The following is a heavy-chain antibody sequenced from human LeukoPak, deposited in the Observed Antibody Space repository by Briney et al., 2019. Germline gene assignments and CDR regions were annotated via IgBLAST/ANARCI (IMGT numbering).Heavy chain of an antibody. CDR3: ARDSSTYYDYVWGSYRFDLFDY. CDR2: IKQDGSEK. J-gene: IGHJ4*02. CDR1: GFTFSSYW. Sequence: GGSLRLSCAASGFTFSSYWMSWVRQAPGKGLEWVANIKQDGSEKYYVDSVKGRFAISRDNAKNSLYLQMNSLRAEDTAVYYCARDSSTYYDYVWGSYRFDLFDYWGQGTLVTVSS. D-gene: IGHD3-16*02. V-gene: IGHV3-7*01.